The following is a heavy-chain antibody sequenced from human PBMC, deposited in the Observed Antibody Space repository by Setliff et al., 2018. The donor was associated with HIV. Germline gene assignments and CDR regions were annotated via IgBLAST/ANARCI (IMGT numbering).Heavy chain of an antibody. J-gene: IGHJ4*02. CDR3: ARDNHGFPVD. CDR2: IFGSGVT. Sequence: SETLSLTCNVSGGAIINYDWTWVRQPAGKGLEWIGRIFGSGVTNYNTSLESRVTMSLDTSRNHLSLRPRSVTAADTAVYYCARDNHGFPVDWGRGTLVTVPQ. D-gene: IGHD5-12*01. V-gene: IGHV4-4*07. CDR1: GGAIINYD.